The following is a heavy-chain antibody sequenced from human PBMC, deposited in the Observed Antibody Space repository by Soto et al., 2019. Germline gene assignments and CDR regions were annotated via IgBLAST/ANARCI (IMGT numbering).Heavy chain of an antibody. CDR2: ISYDGSNK. V-gene: IGHV3-30*18. J-gene: IGHJ4*02. CDR3: AKRSSSSTCDY. Sequence: GGSLRLSCAASGFIFNRFGMHWVRQAPGKGLEWVAVISYDGSNKYYSDSVKGRFTISRDNSKNTLYLQMNNLRPEDTAVYYCAKRSSSSTCDYWGEGTLVTVS. D-gene: IGHD6-6*01. CDR1: GFIFNRFG.